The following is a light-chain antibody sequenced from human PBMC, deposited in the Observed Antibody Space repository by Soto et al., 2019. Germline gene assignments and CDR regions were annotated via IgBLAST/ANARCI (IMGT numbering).Light chain of an antibody. CDR2: AAS. J-gene: IGKJ5*01. CDR3: QQANSFPIT. Sequence: DIQMTQSPSSVSASVGDRVTITCRASQGIIAWLAWYQQKPGKAPKLLIYAASSLQSGVPSRFSGSGFGTDFTLTISSLQPDDFATYYCQQANSFPITFGQGTRLEIK. CDR1: QGIIAW. V-gene: IGKV1D-12*01.